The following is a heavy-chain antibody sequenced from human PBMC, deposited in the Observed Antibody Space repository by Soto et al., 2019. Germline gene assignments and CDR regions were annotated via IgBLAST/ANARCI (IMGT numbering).Heavy chain of an antibody. CDR2: IAYDGSNK. CDR1: GFTFSSYG. CDR3: AKDQGCSGGSCYPWYFDY. J-gene: IGHJ4*02. Sequence: QVQLVESGGGVVQPGRSLRLSCAASGFTFSSYGMHWVCQAPGKGLEWVAVIAYDGSNKYYADSVKGRFTISRDNSKNTLYLQMNSLRAEDTAVYYCAKDQGCSGGSCYPWYFDYWGQGTLVTVSS. V-gene: IGHV3-30*18. D-gene: IGHD2-15*01.